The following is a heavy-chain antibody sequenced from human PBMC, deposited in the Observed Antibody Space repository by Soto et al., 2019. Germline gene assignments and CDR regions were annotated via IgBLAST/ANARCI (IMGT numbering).Heavy chain of an antibody. CDR2: ISGSGGST. V-gene: IGHV3-23*01. J-gene: IGHJ4*02. CDR1: GFTFSNYA. Sequence: EVQLLESGGGLVQPGGSLRLSCAASGFTFSNYAMNWVRQAPGKGLEWVSVISGSGGSTYYADSVKGRFTISRDNSKNTLYRQMNSLRAEDTAVYYCAERATGTYCDYWGQGTLVTVSS. D-gene: IGHD1-1*01. CDR3: AERATGTYCDY.